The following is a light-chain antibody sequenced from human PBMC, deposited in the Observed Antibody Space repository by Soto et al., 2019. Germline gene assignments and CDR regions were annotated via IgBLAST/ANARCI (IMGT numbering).Light chain of an antibody. CDR1: SSNIGAGYD. CDR3: QSYDSSLSGRV. V-gene: IGLV1-40*01. Sequence: QSVLTQPPSVSGAPGQRLTISCTGSSSNIGAGYDVHWYQQLPGTAPKLLIYGNTNRPSGVPDRFSGSKSGTSASLAITGLQADDEADYYCQSYDSSLSGRVFGTGTKLTVL. J-gene: IGLJ1*01. CDR2: GNT.